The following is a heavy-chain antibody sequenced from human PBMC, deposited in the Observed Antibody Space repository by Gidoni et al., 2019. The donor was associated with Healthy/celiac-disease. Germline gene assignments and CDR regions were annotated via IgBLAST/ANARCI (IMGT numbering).Heavy chain of an antibody. D-gene: IGHD3-3*01. CDR3: ARDRYDFWFPNYYYYYMDV. CDR2: ISSSGSTI. CDR1: GFTFSDYY. J-gene: IGHJ6*03. V-gene: IGHV3-11*01. Sequence: QVQLVESGGGLDKPGGSLRLTCAASGFTFSDYYMSWIRRAPGKGLEWVSYISSSGSTIYYADSVKGRFTISRDNAKNSLYLQMNSLRAEDTAVYYCARDRYDFWFPNYYYYYMDVWGKGTKVTVSS.